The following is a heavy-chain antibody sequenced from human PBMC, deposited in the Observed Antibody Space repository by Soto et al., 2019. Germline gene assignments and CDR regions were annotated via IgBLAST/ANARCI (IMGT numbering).Heavy chain of an antibody. CDR1: GAALNSGNYY. D-gene: IGHD2-21*01. CDR2: IYVTGAV. CDR3: ARLTIAKNNYKWFDP. Sequence: PSETLSLTCSVSGAALNSGNYYWSWIRQVPGKGLEWIGHIYVTGAVDYNPSLRDRITISQDTSERQFSLNLRLVTAADTAVYYCARLTIAKNNYKWFDPWGQGTLVPVSS. J-gene: IGHJ5*02. V-gene: IGHV4-31*03.